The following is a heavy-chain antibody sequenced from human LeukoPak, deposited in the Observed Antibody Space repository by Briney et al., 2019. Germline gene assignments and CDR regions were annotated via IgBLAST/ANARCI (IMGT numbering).Heavy chain of an antibody. J-gene: IGHJ4*02. CDR3: ARHGVVGATYDY. V-gene: IGHV4-39*01. D-gene: IGHD1-26*01. Sequence: SETLSLTCTVSGGSISSSSYYWGWIRQPPGKGLEWVGSIYYSGSTYYNPSLKSRVTISVDTSKNQFSLKLSSVTAADTAVYYCARHGVVGATYDYWGQGTLVTVSS. CDR2: IYYSGST. CDR1: GGSISSSSYY.